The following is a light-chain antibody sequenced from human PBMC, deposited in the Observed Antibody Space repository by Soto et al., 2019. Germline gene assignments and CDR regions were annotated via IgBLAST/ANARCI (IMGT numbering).Light chain of an antibody. J-gene: IGKJ1*01. CDR1: QTLLHSNGYNY. CDR3: MQALQTPRT. Sequence: DIVMTQSPLSLPVTPGEPASISCRSSQTLLHSNGYNYLDWYLQKPGQSPQLLIYWGSNRASGAPERFSGRGSGTDFTLKISRVEAEDVGVYYCMQALQTPRTFGQGTKVEVK. V-gene: IGKV2-28*01. CDR2: WGS.